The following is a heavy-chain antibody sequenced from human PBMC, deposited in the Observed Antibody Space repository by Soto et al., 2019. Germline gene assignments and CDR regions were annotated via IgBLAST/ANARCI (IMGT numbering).Heavy chain of an antibody. V-gene: IGHV3-11*01. CDR2: IGDSGSPI. CDR1: GFNFREFY. J-gene: IGHJ4*02. D-gene: IGHD3-9*01. CDR3: ARFSDWLISYCFDY. Sequence: PGGSLRLSCAVSGFNFREFYMSWIRQAPGKGLEWISYIGDSGSPIYYADSVRGRFTTSRDNAKNSLYLQMNSLRAEDTAVYYCARFSDWLISYCFDYWGQGALVTVSS.